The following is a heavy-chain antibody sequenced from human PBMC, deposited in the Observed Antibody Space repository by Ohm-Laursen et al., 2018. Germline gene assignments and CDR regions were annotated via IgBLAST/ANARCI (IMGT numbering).Heavy chain of an antibody. D-gene: IGHD2/OR15-2a*01. CDR1: GFTFSSYG. V-gene: IGHV3-33*05. Sequence: LRLSCAASGFTFSSYGMHWVRQAPGKGLEWVAVISYDGSNKYYADSVKGRFTISRDNSKNTLYLQINSLKGEDTAVYFCARDPTFHAFGIWGQGTMVTVSS. CDR3: ARDPTFHAFGI. CDR2: ISYDGSNK. J-gene: IGHJ3*02.